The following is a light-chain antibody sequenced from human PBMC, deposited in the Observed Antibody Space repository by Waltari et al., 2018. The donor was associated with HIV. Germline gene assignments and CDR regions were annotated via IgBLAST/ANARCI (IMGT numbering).Light chain of an antibody. CDR1: TSDVGAYNF. J-gene: IGLJ2*01. CDR3: SSYTSSSTHVV. Sequence: QSALTQPASVSGSPGQSITISCTGTTSDVGAYNFVSWYQQYPGNAPKHTISEVSTRRSAVSNRFSGSKSANTASPSISGRQAEEEADYYCSSYTSSSTHVVFGGGTKLTVL. V-gene: IGLV2-14*01. CDR2: EVS.